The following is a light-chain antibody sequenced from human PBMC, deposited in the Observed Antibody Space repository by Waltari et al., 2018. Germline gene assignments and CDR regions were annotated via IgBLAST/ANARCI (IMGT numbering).Light chain of an antibody. CDR1: QDINNY. CDR2: DAS. V-gene: IGKV1-33*01. Sequence: DIQMTQSPSSLSASVGDRVTIHCQSSQDINNYLNWYQQKPGKAPKLLIYDASNLQTGVPSRFSGSGSGTDFTFTISSLQPEDIATYYCQQYDNLPLTFGPGTKVDIE. J-gene: IGKJ3*01. CDR3: QQYDNLPLT.